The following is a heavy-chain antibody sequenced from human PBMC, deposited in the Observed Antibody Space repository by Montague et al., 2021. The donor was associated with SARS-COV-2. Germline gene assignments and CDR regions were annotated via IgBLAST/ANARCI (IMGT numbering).Heavy chain of an antibody. D-gene: IGHD3-10*01. J-gene: IGHJ4*02. CDR1: GFIFSSFA. CDR2: MSNDGTYT. CDR3: AKISNRSFHPYLDY. V-gene: IGHV3-30*04. Sequence: SLRLSCAASGFIFSSFAMHWVRQAPGKGLEWVAIMSNDGTYTSYSDSVKGRFTISRDNSQNTVFLQMHSLRSEGTAVYYCAKISNRSFHPYLDYWGQGTLLTVSS.